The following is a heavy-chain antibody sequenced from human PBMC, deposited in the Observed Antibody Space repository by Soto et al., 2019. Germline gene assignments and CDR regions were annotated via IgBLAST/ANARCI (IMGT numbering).Heavy chain of an antibody. J-gene: IGHJ1*01. CDR1: GFTFSDFW. D-gene: IGHD5-18*01. CDR3: ANGIQLWLNY. CDR2: INHDGGET. Sequence: EGQLVQSGGGLVQPGGSLRLSCAASGFTFSDFWMSWVRQAPGKGLEWVANINHDGGETHYVDSVKGRFTISRYNANNLLYLPTNSLRTADTAVYYCANGIQLWLNYWGQGTLVTVSS. V-gene: IGHV3-7*01.